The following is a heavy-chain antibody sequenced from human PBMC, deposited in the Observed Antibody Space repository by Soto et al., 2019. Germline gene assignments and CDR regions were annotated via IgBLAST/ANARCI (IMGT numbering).Heavy chain of an antibody. CDR3: AREGFSDGYVYYYHNGMDC. CDR2: INSDGSST. Sequence: TGGSLRLSCAASEFTFSSYWMHWVRQAPGKGLVWVSRINSDGSSTNYADSVKGRFTISRDNAKNTLYLQIDSLRAEDTAVYYCAREGFSDGYVYYYHNGMDCWGQGTTVNVAS. D-gene: IGHD5-18*01. CDR1: EFTFSSYW. V-gene: IGHV3-74*01. J-gene: IGHJ6*02.